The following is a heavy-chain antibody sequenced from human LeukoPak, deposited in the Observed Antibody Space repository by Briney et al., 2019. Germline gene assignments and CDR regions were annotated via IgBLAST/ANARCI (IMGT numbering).Heavy chain of an antibody. CDR1: GGTFSSYA. CDR3: ARGGPFPKRYCSSTSCYRRWVYYHGMDV. CDR2: IIPIFGTA. V-gene: IGHV1-69*13. D-gene: IGHD2-2*01. J-gene: IGHJ6*02. Sequence: SVTVSCKASGGTFSSYAISWVRQAPGQGLEWMGGIIPIFGTANYAQKFQGRVTITADESTSTAYMELSSLRSEDTAVYYCARGGPFPKRYCSSTSCYRRWVYYHGMDVWGQGTTVTVSS.